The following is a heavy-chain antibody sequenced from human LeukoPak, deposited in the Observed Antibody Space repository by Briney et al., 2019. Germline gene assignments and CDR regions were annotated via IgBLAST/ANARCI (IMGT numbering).Heavy chain of an antibody. CDR2: IRYDGSNK. J-gene: IGHJ3*02. Sequence: PGRSLRLSCAASGFTFSSYGMHWVRQAPGKGLEWVAFIRYDGSNKYYADSVKGRFTISRDNSKNTLYLQMNSLRAEDTAVYYCARDPYGSGGDSAFDIWGQGTMVTVSS. V-gene: IGHV3-30*02. CDR3: ARDPYGSGGDSAFDI. CDR1: GFTFSSYG. D-gene: IGHD3-10*01.